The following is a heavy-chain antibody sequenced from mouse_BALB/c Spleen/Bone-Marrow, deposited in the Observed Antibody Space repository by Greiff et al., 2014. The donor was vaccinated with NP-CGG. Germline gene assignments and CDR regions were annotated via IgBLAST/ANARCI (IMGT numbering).Heavy chain of an antibody. CDR2: IDPANGNI. V-gene: IGHV14-3*02. J-gene: IGHJ3*01. Sequence: EVQLQESGAELVKPGASVKLSCTASGFNIKDTYMHWVKQRPEQGLEWIGRIDPANGNIKYDPKFQGKATITADTSSNTAYLQLSSLPSEDTAVYYCAPYYYGRWFANWGQGTLVTVSA. D-gene: IGHD1-1*01. CDR3: APYYYGRWFAN. CDR1: GFNIKDTY.